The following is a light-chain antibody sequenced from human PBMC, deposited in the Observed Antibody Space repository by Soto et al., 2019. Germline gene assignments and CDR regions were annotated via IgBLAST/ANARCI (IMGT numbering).Light chain of an antibody. J-gene: IGKJ2*01. CDR3: LQDYNYPFT. V-gene: IGKV1-6*01. CDR2: GAS. CDR1: QDIRKD. Sequence: AIQMTQSPSSLSASVGDRVTITCRASQDIRKDLAWYQQKPGKAPQILIYGASTLQTGVASRFSGSGSATDFTLTISSLQPEDSAAYYCLQDYNYPFTFGQGTKLYIK.